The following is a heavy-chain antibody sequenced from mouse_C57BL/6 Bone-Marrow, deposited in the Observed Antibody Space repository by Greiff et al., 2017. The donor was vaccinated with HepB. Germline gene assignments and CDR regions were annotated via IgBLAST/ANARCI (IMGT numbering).Heavy chain of an antibody. CDR1: GYTFTSYW. D-gene: IGHD4-1*01. CDR3: ARGLTSSWFAY. J-gene: IGHJ3*01. CDR2: IHPNSGST. V-gene: IGHV1-64*01. Sequence: QVHVKQPGAELVKPGASVKLSCKASGYTFTSYWMHWVKQRPGQGLEWIGMIHPNSGSTNYNEKFKSKATLTVDKSSSTAYMQLSSLTSEDSAVYYCARGLTSSWFAYWGQGTLVTVSA.